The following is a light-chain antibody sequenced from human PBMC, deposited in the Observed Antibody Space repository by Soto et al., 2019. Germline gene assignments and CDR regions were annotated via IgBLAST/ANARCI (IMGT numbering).Light chain of an antibody. CDR2: KAS. V-gene: IGKV1-5*03. J-gene: IGKJ1*01. CDR3: QQYFSYPET. Sequence: DIQMTQSPSTLSASVGDRVTITCRASQYISRWLAWYQQKPGKAPTLLIYKASSLESGVPSRFSGSGSGTEFTLTISSLQPDEFATYYCQQYFSYPETFGQGTKVEIK. CDR1: QYISRW.